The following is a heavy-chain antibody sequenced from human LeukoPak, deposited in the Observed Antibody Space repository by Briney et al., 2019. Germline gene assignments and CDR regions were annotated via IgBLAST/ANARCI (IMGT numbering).Heavy chain of an antibody. J-gene: IGHJ4*02. CDR1: GYTFTSNY. Sequence: ASVKVSCKASGYTFTSNYIHWVRQAPGQGLEWMGMIYPRDGSTSYAQKFQGRVTVTRDASTSTVHMELSGLRSEDTAVYYCARDQEGFDYWGQGTLVTVSS. V-gene: IGHV1-46*01. CDR3: ARDQEGFDY. CDR2: IYPRDGST.